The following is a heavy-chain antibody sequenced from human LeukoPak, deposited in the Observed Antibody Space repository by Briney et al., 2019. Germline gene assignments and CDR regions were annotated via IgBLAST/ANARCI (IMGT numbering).Heavy chain of an antibody. CDR2: IIPIFGTA. V-gene: IGHV1-69*05. D-gene: IGHD3-3*01. Sequence: ASVKVSCKASGGTFSSYAISWVRQAPGQGPEWMGGIIPIFGTANYAQKFQGRVTITTDESTSTAYMELSSLRSEDTAVYYCASGTYYDFWSGYLFDYWGQGTLVTVSS. CDR1: GGTFSSYA. CDR3: ASGTYYDFWSGYLFDY. J-gene: IGHJ4*02.